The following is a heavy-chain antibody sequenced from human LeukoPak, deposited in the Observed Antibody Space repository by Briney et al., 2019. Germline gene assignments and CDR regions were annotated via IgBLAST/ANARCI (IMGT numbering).Heavy chain of an antibody. CDR3: ARGRGSSWYWEYYYYYMDV. Sequence: PSETLSLTCTVSGGSISSYYWGWIRQPPGKGLEWIGSIYYSGSTYYNPSLKSRVTISVDTSKNQFSLKLSSVTAADTAVYYCARGRGSSWYWEYYYYYMDVWGKGTTVTVSS. CDR2: IYYSGST. D-gene: IGHD6-13*01. J-gene: IGHJ6*03. V-gene: IGHV4-39*07. CDR1: GGSISSYY.